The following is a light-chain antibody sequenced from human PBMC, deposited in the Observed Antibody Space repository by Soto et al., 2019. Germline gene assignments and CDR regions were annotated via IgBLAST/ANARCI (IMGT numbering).Light chain of an antibody. CDR2: GAS. CDR1: QSVSSSY. Sequence: EIVMTQSPATLSASPGERATLSCRASQSVSSSYLAWYQQKPGQAPRLLIYGASNRATGIPDRFSGSGSGTDFTLTISRLEPEDFAAYYCQQYGSSGTFGQGAKVDIK. V-gene: IGKV3-20*01. J-gene: IGKJ1*01. CDR3: QQYGSSGT.